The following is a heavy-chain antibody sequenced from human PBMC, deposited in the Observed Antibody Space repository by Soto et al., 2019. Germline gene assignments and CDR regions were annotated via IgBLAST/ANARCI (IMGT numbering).Heavy chain of an antibody. CDR1: GGSVSSGSYY. CDR2: IYYSGST. Sequence: SETLSLTCTVSGGSVSSGSYYWSWIRQPPGKGLEWIGYIYYSGSTNYNPSLKSRVTISVDTSKNQFSLKLSSVTAADTAVYYCASARDDILTGYSNFDYWGQGTLVTVSS. CDR3: ASARDDILTGYSNFDY. V-gene: IGHV4-61*01. J-gene: IGHJ4*02. D-gene: IGHD3-9*01.